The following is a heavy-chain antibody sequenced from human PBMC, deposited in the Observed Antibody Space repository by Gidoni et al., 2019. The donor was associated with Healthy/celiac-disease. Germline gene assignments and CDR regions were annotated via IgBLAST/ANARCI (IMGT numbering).Heavy chain of an antibody. CDR1: GFTFSDYY. V-gene: IGHV3-11*05. J-gene: IGHJ4*02. Sequence: QVQLVESGGGLVKPGGSLRLSCAASGFTFSDYYMSWIRQAPGKGLVWVSYISSSSSYTNYADSVKGRFTISRDNAKNSLYLQMNSLRAEDTAVYYCARVGYYDSSGSFDYWGQGTLVTVSS. CDR3: ARVGYYDSSGSFDY. D-gene: IGHD3-22*01. CDR2: ISSSSSYT.